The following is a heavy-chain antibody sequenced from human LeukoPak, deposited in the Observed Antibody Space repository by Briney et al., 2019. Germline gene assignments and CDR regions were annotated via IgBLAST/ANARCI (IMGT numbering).Heavy chain of an antibody. V-gene: IGHV3-48*03. Sequence: GGSLRLSCAASGFTFSSYEMNWVRQAPGKGLEWVSYISSSGSTIYYADSVKGRFTISRDNAKNSLYLQMNSLRAEDTAVYYCARWQNHLGYCSGGSCYSDYWGQGTLVTLSS. J-gene: IGHJ4*02. D-gene: IGHD2-15*01. CDR1: GFTFSSYE. CDR3: ARWQNHLGYCSGGSCYSDY. CDR2: ISSSGSTI.